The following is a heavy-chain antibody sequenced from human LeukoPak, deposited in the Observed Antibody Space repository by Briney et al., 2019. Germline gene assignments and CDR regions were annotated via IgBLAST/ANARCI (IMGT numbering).Heavy chain of an antibody. V-gene: IGHV3-53*01. CDR3: ARDHCSGGSCYSGYYYGMDV. CDR1: GFTVSSSY. D-gene: IGHD2-15*01. Sequence: GGSLRLSCAASGFTVSSSYMSWVRQAPGKGLEWVSVIYSGGSTYYADSVKGRFTISRDNSKNTLYLQMNSLRAEGTAVYYCARDHCSGGSCYSGYYYGMDVWGQGTTVTVSS. J-gene: IGHJ6*02. CDR2: IYSGGST.